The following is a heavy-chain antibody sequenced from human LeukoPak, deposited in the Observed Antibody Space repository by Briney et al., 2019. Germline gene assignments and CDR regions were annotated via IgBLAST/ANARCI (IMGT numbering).Heavy chain of an antibody. CDR1: GFTFSSYG. CDR3: ARVGWVVPAAKWNYYFDY. V-gene: IGHV3-30*03. D-gene: IGHD2-2*01. Sequence: PGRSLRLSCAASGFTFSSYGMHWVRQAPGKGLEWVAVISYDGSNKYYADSVKGRFTISRDNSKNTLYLQMNSLRAEDMAVYYCARVGWVVPAAKWNYYFDYWGQGTLVTVSS. J-gene: IGHJ4*02. CDR2: ISYDGSNK.